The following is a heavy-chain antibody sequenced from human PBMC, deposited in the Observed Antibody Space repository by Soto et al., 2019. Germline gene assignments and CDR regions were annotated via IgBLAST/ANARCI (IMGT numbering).Heavy chain of an antibody. Sequence: QVQLVQSGAEVKKPGSSVKVSCKASVGTFSSYAISWVRQAPGQGLEWMGGIIPIFGTANYAQKFQGRVTIAADESTSTAYMELSSLRSEDTAVYYCASAVVVNRVGVFVFDYWGQGTLVTVSS. D-gene: IGHD3-22*01. V-gene: IGHV1-69*01. CDR1: VGTFSSYA. CDR2: IIPIFGTA. CDR3: ASAVVVNRVGVFVFDY. J-gene: IGHJ4*02.